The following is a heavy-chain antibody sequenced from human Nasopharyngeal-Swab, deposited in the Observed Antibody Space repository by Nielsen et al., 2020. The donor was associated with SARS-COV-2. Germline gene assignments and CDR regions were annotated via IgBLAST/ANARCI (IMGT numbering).Heavy chain of an antibody. CDR2: LTHDGST. V-gene: IGHV4-34*01. J-gene: IGHJ6*02. Sequence: SETLSLTCGVYGGSVSGSSWSWIRQPPGRGLEWIGDLTHDGSTTHNASFRGRSAITSDRSSNQVSLRVNSMTAADSALYVCARGGLSYYYYPLDVWGQGTTVTVSS. CDR1: GGSVSGSS. CDR3: ARGGLSYYYYPLDV. D-gene: IGHD2-21*01.